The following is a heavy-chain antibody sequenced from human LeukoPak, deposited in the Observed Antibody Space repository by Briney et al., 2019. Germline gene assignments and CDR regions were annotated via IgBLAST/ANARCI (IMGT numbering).Heavy chain of an antibody. CDR1: GGTFSSYT. CDR3: ARGPAAISSYYYYYYMDV. CDR2: IIPILGIA. V-gene: IGHV1-69*02. D-gene: IGHD2-2*02. Sequence: SVKVSCKASGGTFSSYTISWVRQAPGQGLEWMGRIIPILGIANCAQKFQGRVTITADKSTSTAYMELSSLRSEDTAVYYCARGPAAISSYYYYYYMDVWGKGTTVTVSS. J-gene: IGHJ6*03.